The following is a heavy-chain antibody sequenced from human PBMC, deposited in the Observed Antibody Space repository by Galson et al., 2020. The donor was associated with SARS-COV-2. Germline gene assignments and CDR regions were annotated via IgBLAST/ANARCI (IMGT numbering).Heavy chain of an antibody. J-gene: IGHJ6*02. CDR2: MYTTGSA. CDR3: ARAAGYTYGCYYYGMDV. D-gene: IGHD3-10*01. CDR1: GDSMSRYY. V-gene: IGHV4-4*07. Sequence: SETLSLTCTVSGDSMSRYYWNWIRQPAGKGLEWIGRMYTTGSANYNPSLQSRVTMSVDTSKSQFSLKLRSVTAADTAVYYWARAAGYTYGCYYYGMDVWGQGTTVTGAS.